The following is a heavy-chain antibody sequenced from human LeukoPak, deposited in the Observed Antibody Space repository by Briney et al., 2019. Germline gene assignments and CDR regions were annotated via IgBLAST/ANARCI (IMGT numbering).Heavy chain of an antibody. V-gene: IGHV4-4*02. CDR2: ISLTGLT. CDR1: GGSLSNTNW. Sequence: PSETLSLTCGVSGGSLSNTNWWSWVRQFPGQGLEWIGEISLTGLTHYNPSLESRVTVSLDKSKNHLSLNLTSVTSADTAVYFCSRENGSFSPFGYWGQGSLVTVLS. CDR3: SRENGSFSPFGY. D-gene: IGHD3-16*01. J-gene: IGHJ1*01.